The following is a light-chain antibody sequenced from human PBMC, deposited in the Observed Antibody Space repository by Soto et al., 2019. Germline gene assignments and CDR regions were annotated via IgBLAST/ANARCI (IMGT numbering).Light chain of an antibody. CDR3: QQFGSSLPIT. CDR2: GAS. CDR1: QTITSNF. V-gene: IGKV3-20*01. Sequence: EIVLTQSPGPLSLSPRERATLSCRASQTITSNFLAWYQLKPAQAPRLLIYGASSRATGIPDRFTGSGSGTDFTLTITRLEPEDFAVYYCQQFGSSLPITFGQGTRLEIK. J-gene: IGKJ5*01.